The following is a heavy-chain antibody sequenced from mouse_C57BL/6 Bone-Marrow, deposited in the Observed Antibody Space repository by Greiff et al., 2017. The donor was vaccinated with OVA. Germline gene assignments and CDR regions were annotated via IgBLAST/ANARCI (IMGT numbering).Heavy chain of an antibody. V-gene: IGHV1-9*01. CDR2: ILPGSGST. CDR3: ARKFYYYGSSYEDFDV. J-gene: IGHJ1*03. CDR1: GYTFTGYW. Sequence: VKLMESGAELMKPGASVKLSCKATGYTFTGYWIEWVKQRPGHGLEWIGEILPGSGSTNYNEKFKGKATFTADTSSNTAYMQLSSLTTEDSAIYYCARKFYYYGSSYEDFDVWGTGTTVTVSS. D-gene: IGHD1-1*01.